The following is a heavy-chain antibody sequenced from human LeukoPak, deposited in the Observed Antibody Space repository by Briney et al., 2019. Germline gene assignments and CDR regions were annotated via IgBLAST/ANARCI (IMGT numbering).Heavy chain of an antibody. V-gene: IGHV4-34*01. CDR3: AGSGDY. Sequence: PSETLSLTCAVSGGSISSSAYHWGWIRQPPGKGLEWIGEINHSGSTNYNPSLKSRVTISVDTSKNQFSLKLSSVTAADTAVYYCAGSGDYWGQGTLVTVSS. CDR2: INHSGST. D-gene: IGHD7-27*01. CDR1: GGSISSSAYH. J-gene: IGHJ4*02.